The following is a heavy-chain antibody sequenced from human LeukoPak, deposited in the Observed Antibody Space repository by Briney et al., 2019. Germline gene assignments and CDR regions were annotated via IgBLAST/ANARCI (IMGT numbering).Heavy chain of an antibody. J-gene: IGHJ3*02. CDR2: IYYSGST. Sequence: SETLSLTCTVSGGSISSYYWSWIRQPPGKGLEWIGYIYYSGSTNYNPSLKSRVTISVDTSKNQFSLKLSSVTAADTAVYYCARVVVGATPAFEIWGQGTMVTVSS. CDR3: ARVVVGATPAFEI. V-gene: IGHV4-59*01. D-gene: IGHD1-26*01. CDR1: GGSISSYY.